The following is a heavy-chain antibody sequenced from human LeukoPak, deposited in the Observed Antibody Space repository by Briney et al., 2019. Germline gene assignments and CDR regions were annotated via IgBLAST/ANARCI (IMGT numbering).Heavy chain of an antibody. CDR3: ARVSIVGATFDY. J-gene: IGHJ4*02. CDR1: GGSISSYY. CDR2: IYYSGST. V-gene: IGHV4-59*01. D-gene: IGHD1-26*01. Sequence: SETLSLTXTVSGGSISSYYWSWIRQPPGKGLEWIGYIYYSGSTNYNPSLKSRVTISVDTSKNQFSLKLSSVTAADTAVYYCARVSIVGATFDYWGQGTLVTVSS.